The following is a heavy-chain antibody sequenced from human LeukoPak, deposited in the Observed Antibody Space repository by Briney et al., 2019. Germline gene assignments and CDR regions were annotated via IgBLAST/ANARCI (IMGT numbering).Heavy chain of an antibody. D-gene: IGHD3-3*01. Sequence: GGSLRLSCAASGFGFSNSWMYWVRQGPGKGPVWVSRMKTDGTRIEYADSVKGRFTISRDNAKNTLYLQMNSLRAEDTAVYYCARGPTIFAFDYWGQGTLVTVSS. CDR3: ARGPTIFAFDY. V-gene: IGHV3-74*01. J-gene: IGHJ4*02. CDR1: GFGFSNSW. CDR2: MKTDGTRI.